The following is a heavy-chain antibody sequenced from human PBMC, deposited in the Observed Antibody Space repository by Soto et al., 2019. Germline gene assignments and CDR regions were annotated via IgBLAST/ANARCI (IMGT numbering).Heavy chain of an antibody. V-gene: IGHV3-53*01. Sequence: PGGSLRLSCAASGFTVSDNYITWVRQAPGEGLDWVSLLYSGGRIYYADSVKGRFTISRDTSKTTLYLQMNSLRTEDTAVYYCARSDRDYAYALNVWGQGTTVTVSS. D-gene: IGHD3-16*01. CDR2: LYSGGRI. CDR3: ARSDRDYAYALNV. J-gene: IGHJ6*02. CDR1: GFTVSDNY.